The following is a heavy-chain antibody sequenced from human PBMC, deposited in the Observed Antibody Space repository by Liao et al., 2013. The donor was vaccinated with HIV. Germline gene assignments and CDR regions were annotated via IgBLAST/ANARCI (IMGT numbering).Heavy chain of an antibody. D-gene: IGHD1-7*01. CDR3: ARDELELPNYYYYYYMDV. Sequence: QVQLQQWGAGLLKPSETLSLTCAVYGGSISSGSYYWSWIRQPAGKGLEWIGRIYTSGSTYYNPSLKSRVTISVDTSKNQFSLKLSSVTAADTAVYYCARDELELPNYYYYYYMDVWGKGTTVTVSS. CDR1: GGSISSGSYY. CDR2: IYTSGST. J-gene: IGHJ6*03. V-gene: IGHV4-61*02.